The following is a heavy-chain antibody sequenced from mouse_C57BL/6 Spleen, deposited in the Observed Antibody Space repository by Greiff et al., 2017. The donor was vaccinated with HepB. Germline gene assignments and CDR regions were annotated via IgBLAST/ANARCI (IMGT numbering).Heavy chain of an antibody. J-gene: IGHJ1*03. V-gene: IGHV14-3*01. CDR2: IDPANGNT. CDR1: GFNIKNTY. CDR3: ARYGSNNWYFDV. D-gene: IGHD1-1*01. Sequence: EVKLMESVAELVRPGASVKLSCTASGFNIKNTYMHWVKQRPEQGLEWIGRIDPANGNTKYAQKFQGKATITADTSSNTAYRQLSRLTAEDTAICYCARYGSNNWYFDVWGTGTTVTVSS.